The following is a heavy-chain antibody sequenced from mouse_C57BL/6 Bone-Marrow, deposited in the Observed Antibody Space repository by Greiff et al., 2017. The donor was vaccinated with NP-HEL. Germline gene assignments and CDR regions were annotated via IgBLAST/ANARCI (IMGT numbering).Heavy chain of an antibody. Sequence: EVMLVESGEGLVKPGGSLKLSCAASGFTFSSYAMSWVRQTPEKRLEWVAYISSGGDYIYYADTVKGRFTISRDNARNTLYLQMSSLKSEDTAMYYCTRVPITTVVDWYFDVWGTGTTVTVSS. CDR3: TRVPITTVVDWYFDV. D-gene: IGHD1-1*01. CDR2: ISSGGDYI. CDR1: GFTFSSYA. V-gene: IGHV5-9-1*02. J-gene: IGHJ1*03.